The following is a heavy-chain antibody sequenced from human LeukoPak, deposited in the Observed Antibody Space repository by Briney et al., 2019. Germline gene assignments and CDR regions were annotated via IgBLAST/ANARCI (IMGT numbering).Heavy chain of an antibody. Sequence: ASVKVSCKASGYTFTGYYMHWVRQAPGQGLEWTGWINPNSGGTNYAQKFQGRVTMTRDTSISTAYMELSRLRSDDTAVYYCARKRIHYNWFDPWGQGTLVTVSS. D-gene: IGHD5-18*01. CDR2: INPNSGGT. V-gene: IGHV1-2*02. CDR3: ARKRIHYNWFDP. CDR1: GYTFTGYY. J-gene: IGHJ5*02.